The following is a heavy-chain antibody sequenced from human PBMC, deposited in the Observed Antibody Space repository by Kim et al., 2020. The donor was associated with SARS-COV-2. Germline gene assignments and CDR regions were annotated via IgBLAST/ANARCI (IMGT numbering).Heavy chain of an antibody. CDR1: GFAVYRFA. CDR2: ITNNNGKT. Sequence: GGSLRLSCAASGFAVYRFAMNWVRQAPGKGLEWISAITNNNGKTYYQDSVKGRFTISRDKSKNIVYLHMSSLRVEDTAVYYCAKDHPSPGWPTFGDWGQG. V-gene: IGHV3-23*01. CDR3: AKDHPSPGWPTFGD. J-gene: IGHJ4*02. D-gene: IGHD6-19*01.